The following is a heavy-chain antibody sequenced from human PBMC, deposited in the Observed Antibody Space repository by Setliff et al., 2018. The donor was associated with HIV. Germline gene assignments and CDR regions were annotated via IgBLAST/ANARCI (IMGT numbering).Heavy chain of an antibody. CDR1: GFTFRSYW. J-gene: IGHJ3*02. D-gene: IGHD2-8*02. Sequence: GGSLRLSCAASGFTFRSYWLTWVRQAPGKGLEWVANIDGDGSTKNYVDSVKGRFTISRHNAENSLYLEMNILRAEDTAIYYCARDISPEYCSGTDCLYYDGFDSWGQGTRVTGSS. V-gene: IGHV3-7*01. CDR2: IDGDGSTK. CDR3: ARDISPEYCSGTDCLYYDGFDS.